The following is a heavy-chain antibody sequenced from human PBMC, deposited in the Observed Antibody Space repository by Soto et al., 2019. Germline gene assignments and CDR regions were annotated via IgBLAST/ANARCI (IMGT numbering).Heavy chain of an antibody. Sequence: EVQLLESGGGLVQPGGSLRLSCAASGFTFSSYAMSWVRQAPGKGLEWVSAISDSGGRTYYADSVKGRFTISRDNSKNTLYLQMNSLRAEDTAVYYCAKDRGYSYGFLGYWGQGTLVTVSS. D-gene: IGHD5-18*01. CDR3: AKDRGYSYGFLGY. V-gene: IGHV3-23*01. CDR2: ISDSGGRT. J-gene: IGHJ4*02. CDR1: GFTFSSYA.